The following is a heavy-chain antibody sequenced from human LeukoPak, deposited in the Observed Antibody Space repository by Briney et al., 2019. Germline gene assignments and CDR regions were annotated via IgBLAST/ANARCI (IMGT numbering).Heavy chain of an antibody. CDR2: IIPILGIA. V-gene: IGHV1-69*04. CDR1: GGTFGSYA. Sequence: SVKVSCKASGGTFGSYAISWVRQAPGQGLEWMGRIIPILGIASYAQKFQGRVTITADKSTSTAYMELSSLRSEDTAVYYCAREPLRKPFDYWGQGTLVTVSS. J-gene: IGHJ4*02. CDR3: AREPLRKPFDY.